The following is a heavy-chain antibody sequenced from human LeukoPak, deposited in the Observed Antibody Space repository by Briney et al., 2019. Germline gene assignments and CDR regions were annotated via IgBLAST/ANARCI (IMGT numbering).Heavy chain of an antibody. D-gene: IGHD2-21*01. CDR2: ISDHNGNP. Sequence: RASVKVSCRASGYIFTTYGISWVRQAPGQGLEWLGWISDHNGNPDYAEKFQGRVTPTTDPSTSTAYMELTSLRSDDTAVYYCARDSILGAPYTDYWGQGTLVTVSS. CDR1: GYIFTTYG. CDR3: ARDSILGAPYTDY. V-gene: IGHV1-18*01. J-gene: IGHJ4*02.